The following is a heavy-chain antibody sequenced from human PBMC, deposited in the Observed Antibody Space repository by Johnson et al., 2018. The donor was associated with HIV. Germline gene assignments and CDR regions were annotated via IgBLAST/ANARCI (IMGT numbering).Heavy chain of an antibody. CDR2: ISYDGSSE. Sequence: QVQLVESGGGVAQPGRSLRLSCAASGFTFSNFGFHWVRQAPGKGLDWVAQISYDGSSEYYADSFQGRFTISRDNSKNTLYLQMNSLRAGDTAVYYCARALARLDAFDIWGQGTMVTVSS. CDR1: GFTFSNFG. J-gene: IGHJ3*02. V-gene: IGHV3-30*03. CDR3: ARALARLDAFDI.